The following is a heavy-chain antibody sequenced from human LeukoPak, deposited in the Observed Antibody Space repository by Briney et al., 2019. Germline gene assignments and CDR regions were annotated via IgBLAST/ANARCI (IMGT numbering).Heavy chain of an antibody. V-gene: IGHV1-69*04. Sequence: ASVKVSCKASGGTFSSYAISWVRQAPGQGIEWMGRIIPILGIANYAQKFQGRVTITADKSTSTAYMELSSLRSEDTAAYYCARCPSPLAADYWGQGTLVTVSS. D-gene: IGHD3-3*02. CDR1: GGTFSSYA. CDR2: IIPILGIA. J-gene: IGHJ4*02. CDR3: ARCPSPLAADY.